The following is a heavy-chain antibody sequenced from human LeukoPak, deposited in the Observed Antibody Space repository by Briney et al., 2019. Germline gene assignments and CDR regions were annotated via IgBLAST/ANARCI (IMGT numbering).Heavy chain of an antibody. CDR2: ISPNGAIT. V-gene: IGHV3-64D*06. CDR1: GFTLSGYG. CDR3: VKGSSPSSYYFDY. J-gene: IGHJ4*02. Sequence: GGSLRFSCSASGFTLSGYGMHWVRQAPGKGLEYVSAISPNGAITKYADSVKGRFTISRDNSKNTLYLQMSSLRAEDTAVYYCVKGSSPSSYYFDYWGQGTLVTVSS.